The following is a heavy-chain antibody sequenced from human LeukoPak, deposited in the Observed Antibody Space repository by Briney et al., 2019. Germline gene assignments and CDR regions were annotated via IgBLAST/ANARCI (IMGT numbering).Heavy chain of an antibody. CDR1: GYTLTELS. D-gene: IGHD6-13*01. J-gene: IGHJ6*03. CDR2: FDPEDGET. CDR3: ATGTYSSSWTGDYYYMDV. Sequence: ASVKVSCKVSGYTLTELSMHWVRQAPGKGLEGMGGFDPEDGETIYAQKFQGRVTMTEDTSTDTAYMELSSLRSEDTAVYYCATGTYSSSWTGDYYYMDVWGKGTTVTVSS. V-gene: IGHV1-24*01.